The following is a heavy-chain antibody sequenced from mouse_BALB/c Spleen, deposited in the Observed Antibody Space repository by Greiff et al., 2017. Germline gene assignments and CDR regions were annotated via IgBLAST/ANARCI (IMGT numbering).Heavy chain of an antibody. Sequence: VQLQQSGPGLVQPSQCLSITCTVSGFSFTSYGVHWVRQSPGKGLEWLGVIWSGGSTDYNAAFISRLSISKDNTKSQVFFIMNSLQATDTAIYYCARKRLGRGVFDYWGQGTTLTVSS. V-gene: IGHV2-2*02. CDR2: IWSGGST. J-gene: IGHJ2*01. CDR3: ARKRLGRGVFDY. CDR1: GFSFTSYG. D-gene: IGHD2-2*01.